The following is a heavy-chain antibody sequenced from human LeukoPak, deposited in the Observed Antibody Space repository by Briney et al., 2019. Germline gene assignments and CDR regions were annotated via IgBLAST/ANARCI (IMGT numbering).Heavy chain of an antibody. CDR3: AGGVYCSGGSCHFDY. D-gene: IGHD2-15*01. Sequence: ASVKVSCKASGYTFTGYYMHWVRQAPGQGLEWMGWINPNSGGTNYAQKFQGRVTMTRDTSISTAYMELSRLRSDDTAVYYCAGGVYCSGGSCHFDYWGQGTLVTVSS. CDR2: INPNSGGT. V-gene: IGHV1-2*02. CDR1: GYTFTGYY. J-gene: IGHJ4*02.